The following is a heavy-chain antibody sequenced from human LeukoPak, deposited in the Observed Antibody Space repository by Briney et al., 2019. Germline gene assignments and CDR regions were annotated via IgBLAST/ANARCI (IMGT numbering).Heavy chain of an antibody. J-gene: IGHJ6*03. V-gene: IGHV1-18*01. CDR3: ARSDSSGRYGGYFYYYMDV. Sequence: ASVKVSCKASGYTFTGYGISWVRQAPGQGLGWLGWISAYNGNTNYAQKVQGRVTMTTDTSTSTAYMELRSLTSDDTAMYYCARSDSSGRYGGYFYYYMDVWGKGTTVTVSS. CDR1: GYTFTGYG. D-gene: IGHD6-19*01. CDR2: ISAYNGNT.